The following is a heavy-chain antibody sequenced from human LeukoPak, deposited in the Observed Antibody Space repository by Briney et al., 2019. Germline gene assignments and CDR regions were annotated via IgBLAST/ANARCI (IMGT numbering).Heavy chain of an antibody. V-gene: IGHV3-30*02. D-gene: IGHD3-10*01. CDR2: IRYDGSNK. J-gene: IGHJ4*02. CDR1: GFTFSSYG. CDR3: VRDVGAVRGEVYFDY. Sequence: GGSLRLSCAASGFTFSSYGMHWVRQAPGKGLEWVACIRYDGSNKKYVDSVKHRFTISRDNTKNLLYLEMNSLRAEDTAMYFCVRDVGAVRGEVYFDYWGQGTLVTVSS.